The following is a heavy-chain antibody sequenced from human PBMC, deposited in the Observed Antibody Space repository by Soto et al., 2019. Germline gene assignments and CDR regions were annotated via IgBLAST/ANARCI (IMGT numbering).Heavy chain of an antibody. Sequence: GGSLRLSCGASGFTFSTYGMHWVRQAPGKGLEWVAALSHDESNKFYAASVKGRFTISRDNSTNTLYLEMFSLRAEDTAVYYYLPEGRGSSYSCSRCYGLDVWGQGTPVTVSS. D-gene: IGHD2-2*01. CDR1: GFTFSTYG. CDR2: LSHDESNK. V-gene: IGHV3-30*03. CDR3: LPEGRGSSYSCSRCYGLDV. J-gene: IGHJ6*02.